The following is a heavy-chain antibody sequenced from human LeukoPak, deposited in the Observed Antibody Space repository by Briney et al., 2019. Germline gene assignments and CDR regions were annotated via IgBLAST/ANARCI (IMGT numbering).Heavy chain of an antibody. D-gene: IGHD2-2*01. CDR3: VSFYETY. CDR1: GFTFDDYA. J-gene: IGHJ4*02. Sequence: GGSLRLSCAASGFTFDDYAMHWVRQAPGKGLEWVSGVSWNSGSIGYADSVKGRFTISRDNAKNTVYLQMNNLRAEDTAVYYCVSFYETYWGRGTLVTVSS. CDR2: VSWNSGSI. V-gene: IGHV3-9*01.